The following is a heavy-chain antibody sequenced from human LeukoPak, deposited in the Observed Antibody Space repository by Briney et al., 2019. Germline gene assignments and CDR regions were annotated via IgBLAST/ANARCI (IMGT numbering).Heavy chain of an antibody. CDR2: INHSGST. Sequence: SETLPLTCAVYGGSFSGYYWSWIRQPPGKGLEWIGEINHSGSTNYNPSLKSRVTISVDTSKNQFSLKLSSVTAADTAVYYCGASYYDSSGYYNNLDYWGQGTLVTVSS. J-gene: IGHJ4*02. V-gene: IGHV4-34*01. CDR3: GASYYDSSGYYNNLDY. CDR1: GGSFSGYY. D-gene: IGHD3-22*01.